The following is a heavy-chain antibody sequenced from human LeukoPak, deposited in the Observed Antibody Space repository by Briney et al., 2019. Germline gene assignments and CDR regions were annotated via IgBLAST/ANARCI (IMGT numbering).Heavy chain of an antibody. V-gene: IGHV4-38-2*02. CDR2: MYHSGST. D-gene: IGHD3-3*01. Sequence: SETLSLTCSVSGYSISSAYYWGWIRQPPGKGLEWIGTMYHSGSTNYNPSLKSRVTISVDTSKNQFSLKLSSVTAADTAVYYCARAGSITIFGVAISNWFDPRGQGTLVTASS. CDR1: GYSISSAYY. CDR3: ARAGSITIFGVAISNWFDP. J-gene: IGHJ5*02.